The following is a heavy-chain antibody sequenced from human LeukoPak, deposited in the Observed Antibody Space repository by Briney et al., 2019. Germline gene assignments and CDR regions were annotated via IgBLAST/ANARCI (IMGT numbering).Heavy chain of an antibody. J-gene: IGHJ3*02. CDR1: GYTLSDLA. CDR3: ATRNFGGYGAFDI. CDR2: LDPEDGEA. D-gene: IGHD5-12*01. V-gene: IGHV1-24*01. Sequence: EASVTVSCKVSGYTLSDLAMHWVRQAPGKGLEWMGGLDPEDGEAIYAQPLQGRVTMTEDTSSDTAYMVLSSLRSEDTAVYYCATRNFGGYGAFDIWGQGTMVTVSS.